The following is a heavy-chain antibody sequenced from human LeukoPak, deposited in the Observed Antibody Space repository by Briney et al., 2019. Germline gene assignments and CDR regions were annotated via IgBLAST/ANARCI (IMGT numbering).Heavy chain of an antibody. V-gene: IGHV1-2*02. J-gene: IGHJ4*02. Sequence: ASVKVSCKASGYTFTGYYMHWVRQAPGQGLEWMGWINPNSGGTNYAQKFQGRVTMTRDTSISTAYMELSRLRSDDTAVYYCARVNRAYCGGDCYLQLGYWGQGTLVTVSS. CDR2: INPNSGGT. CDR1: GYTFTGYY. D-gene: IGHD2-21*02. CDR3: ARVNRAYCGGDCYLQLGY.